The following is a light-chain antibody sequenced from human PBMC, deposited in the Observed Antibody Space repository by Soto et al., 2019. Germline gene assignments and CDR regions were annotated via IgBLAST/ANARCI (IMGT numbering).Light chain of an antibody. Sequence: IVMTQSPLSLPVTPGEPASISCRSSQSLLHSNGYNYLDWYLQKPGQSPQLLIYLGSNRASGVPDRFSGSGSGTDFRLKISRVEAEDVGIYYCMQALQIPETFGQGTKVEIK. J-gene: IGKJ1*01. CDR1: QSLLHSNGYNY. CDR3: MQALQIPET. V-gene: IGKV2-28*01. CDR2: LGS.